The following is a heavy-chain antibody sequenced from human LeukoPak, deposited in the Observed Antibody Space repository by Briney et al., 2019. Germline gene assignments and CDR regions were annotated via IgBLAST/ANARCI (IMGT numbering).Heavy chain of an antibody. J-gene: IGHJ4*02. CDR2: ISGSSSHI. D-gene: IGHD6-13*01. CDR3: ARDQIGSW. V-gene: IGHV3-11*06. Sequence: GGSLRVSCEASGFTFSDYYLGWIRQAPGKGLEWISYISGSSSHINYADSVKGRFTISRDNAKKSVYLQMDSLRVEDTAVYYCARDQIGSWWGQGTLVIVSS. CDR1: GFTFSDYY.